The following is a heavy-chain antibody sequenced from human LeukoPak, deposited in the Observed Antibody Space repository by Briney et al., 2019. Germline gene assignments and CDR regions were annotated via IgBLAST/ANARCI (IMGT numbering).Heavy chain of an antibody. J-gene: IGHJ4*02. CDR1: GDSMSNFY. CDR2: IYYSGTT. Sequence: SETLSLTCSVSGDSMSNFYWSWIRQPPGNRLEWIGYIYYSGTTNYNPTLKSRVTISVDTSMKQFSLKLNSVTAADTAVYFCARIGSGNSGFHDYWGQGTLVTVSS. V-gene: IGHV4-59*01. D-gene: IGHD2/OR15-2a*01. CDR3: ARIGSGNSGFHDY.